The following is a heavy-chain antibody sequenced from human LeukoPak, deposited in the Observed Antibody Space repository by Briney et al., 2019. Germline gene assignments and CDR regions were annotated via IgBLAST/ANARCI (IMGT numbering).Heavy chain of an antibody. V-gene: IGHV3-23*01. CDR2: ISGSGGST. J-gene: IGHJ4*02. Sequence: GGSLRLSCAASGFTFSNSAMSWVRQAPGRGLEWVSVISGSGGSTFSADSVKGRFTISRDNSKNTLYLQMNSLRVKDTAVYYCAKSQHSGCNWGNYWGEGTLVT. CDR1: GFTFSNSA. D-gene: IGHD5-12*01. CDR3: AKSQHSGCNWGNY.